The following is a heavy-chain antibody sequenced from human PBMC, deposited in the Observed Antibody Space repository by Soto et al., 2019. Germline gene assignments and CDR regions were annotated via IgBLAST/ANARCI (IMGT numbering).Heavy chain of an antibody. CDR3: ARQDYSDYYYYYGMDV. V-gene: IGHV5-51*01. J-gene: IGHJ6*02. D-gene: IGHD1-26*01. CDR1: GYSFTSYW. CDR2: IYPGDSDT. Sequence: GESLKISCKGSGYSFTSYWIGWVRQMPGKGLEWMGIIYPGDSDTRYSPSFQGQVTISADKSISTAYLQWSSLKASDTAMYYCARQDYSDYYYYYGMDVWGQGTTVTVSS.